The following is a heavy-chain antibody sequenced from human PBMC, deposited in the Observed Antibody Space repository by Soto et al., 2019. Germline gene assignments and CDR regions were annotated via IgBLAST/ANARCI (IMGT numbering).Heavy chain of an antibody. D-gene: IGHD3-10*01. V-gene: IGHV4-59*08. J-gene: IGHJ6*03. CDR1: GGSISSYY. Sequence: SGTLSLTCTVSGGSISSYYWSWIRQPPGKGLEWIGYIYYSGSTNYNPSLKSRVTISVDTSKNQFSLKLSSVTAADTAVYYCARHGPMVRGSPTPVHYYYYYMDVWGKGTTVPVSS. CDR3: ARHGPMVRGSPTPVHYYYYYMDV. CDR2: IYYSGST.